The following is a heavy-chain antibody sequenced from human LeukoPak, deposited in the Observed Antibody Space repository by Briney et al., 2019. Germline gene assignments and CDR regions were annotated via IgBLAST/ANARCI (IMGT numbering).Heavy chain of an antibody. V-gene: IGHV4-34*01. D-gene: IGHD3-22*01. Sequence: SETLSLTCAVYGGSFSGYYWSWIRQPPGKGLEWIGEINHSGSTNYNPSLKSRVTISVDTSKNQFSLKLSSVTAADTAVYYCARGALYYYDSSGYHDAFDIWGQGTMVTVSS. CDR2: INHSGST. CDR1: GGSFSGYY. CDR3: ARGALYYYDSSGYHDAFDI. J-gene: IGHJ3*02.